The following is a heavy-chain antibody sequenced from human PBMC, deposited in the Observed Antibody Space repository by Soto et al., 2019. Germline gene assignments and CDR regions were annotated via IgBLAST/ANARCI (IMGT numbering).Heavy chain of an antibody. V-gene: IGHV3-7*01. CDR3: AREMSPGSWYFDWLSYYYGMDV. D-gene: IGHD3-9*01. CDR1: GFTFSSYW. J-gene: IGHJ6*02. CDR2: IKQDGSEK. Sequence: PAGSLRLSCAASGFTFSSYWMSWVRQAPGKGLEWVANIKQDGSEKYYVDSVKGRFTISRDNAKNSLYLQMNSLRAEDTAVYYCAREMSPGSWYFDWLSYYYGMDVWGQGTTVTVSS.